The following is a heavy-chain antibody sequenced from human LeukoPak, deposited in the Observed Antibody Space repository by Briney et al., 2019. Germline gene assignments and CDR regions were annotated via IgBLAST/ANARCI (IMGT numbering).Heavy chain of an antibody. Sequence: GGSLRLSCAASGFTFSSYGMHWVRQAPGKGLEWVAVISYDGSNKYYADSVKGRFTISRDNAKNSLYLQMNSLRADDTAVYYCARFAAGGSYYYYMDVWGKGTTVTVPS. D-gene: IGHD6-25*01. CDR3: ARFAAGGSYYYYMDV. V-gene: IGHV3-30*03. CDR2: ISYDGSNK. J-gene: IGHJ6*03. CDR1: GFTFSSYG.